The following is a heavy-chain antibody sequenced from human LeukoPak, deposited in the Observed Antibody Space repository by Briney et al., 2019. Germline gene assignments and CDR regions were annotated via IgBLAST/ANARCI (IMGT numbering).Heavy chain of an antibody. CDR1: GYTFTSYD. V-gene: IGHV1-8*01. CDR2: MNPNSGNT. Sequence: ASVKVSCKASGYTFTSYDINWVRQATGQGLEWMGWMNPNSGNTGYAQKFQGRVTMTRNTSISTAYMELSSLGSEDTAVYYCARGGRITIFGVVTDYYYGMDVWGQGTTVTVSS. D-gene: IGHD3-3*01. J-gene: IGHJ6*02. CDR3: ARGGRITIFGVVTDYYYGMDV.